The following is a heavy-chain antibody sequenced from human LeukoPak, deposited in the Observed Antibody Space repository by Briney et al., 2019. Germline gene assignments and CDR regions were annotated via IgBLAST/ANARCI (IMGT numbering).Heavy chain of an antibody. D-gene: IGHD1-26*01. J-gene: IGHJ4*02. CDR2: MYYSGSI. CDR3: ARTRVPGSYSPKGPFDY. V-gene: IGHV4-39*07. CDR1: GGSISSSNYY. Sequence: PSETLSLTCTVSGGSISSSNYYWGWIRQPPSKGLEWIGSMYYSGSIFYNPSLKSRVTISINTSKNQFSLKVSSVTAADTAVYYCARTRVPGSYSPKGPFDYWGQGTLVTVSS.